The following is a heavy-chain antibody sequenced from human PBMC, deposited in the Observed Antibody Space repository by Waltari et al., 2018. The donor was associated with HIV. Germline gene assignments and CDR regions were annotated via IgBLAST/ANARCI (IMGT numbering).Heavy chain of an antibody. CDR2: FDPEDGET. CDR3: ATDVIQRYSSSWYPHDAFDI. J-gene: IGHJ3*02. D-gene: IGHD6-13*01. Sequence: QVQLVQSGAVVKKPGASVKVSCKVSGYTLTELSMHWVRQAPGKGLEWMGGFDPEDGETIYAQKFQGRVTMTEDTSTDTAYMELSSLRSEDTAVYYCATDVIQRYSSSWYPHDAFDIWGQGTMVTVSS. V-gene: IGHV1-24*01. CDR1: GYTLTELS.